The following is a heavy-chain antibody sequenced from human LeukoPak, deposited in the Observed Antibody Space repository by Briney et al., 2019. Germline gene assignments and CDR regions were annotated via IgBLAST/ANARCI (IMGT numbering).Heavy chain of an antibody. V-gene: IGHV1-69*06. CDR3: ARGLLWFGELPYYYYGMDV. CDR2: IIPIFGTA. Sequence: SVKVSCKASGGTFSSYAISWVRQAPGQGLEWVGGIIPIFGTANYAQKFQGRVTITADKSTSTAYMELSSLRSEDTAVYYCARGLLWFGELPYYYYGMDVWGKGTTVTVSS. J-gene: IGHJ6*04. CDR1: GGTFSSYA. D-gene: IGHD3-10*01.